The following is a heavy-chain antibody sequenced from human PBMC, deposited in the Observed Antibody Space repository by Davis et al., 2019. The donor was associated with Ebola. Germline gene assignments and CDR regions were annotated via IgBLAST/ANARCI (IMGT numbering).Heavy chain of an antibody. CDR3: ATEGLHAPWYGIGEFDY. CDR2: ISSSGSTI. J-gene: IGHJ4*02. CDR1: GFTFSDYY. D-gene: IGHD6-13*01. V-gene: IGHV3-11*01. Sequence: PGGSLRLSCAASGFTFSDYYMSWIRQAPGKGLEWVSYISSSGSTIYYADSVKGRFTISRDNAKNSLYLQMNSLRAEDTAVYYCATEGLHAPWYGIGEFDYWGQGTLVTVSS.